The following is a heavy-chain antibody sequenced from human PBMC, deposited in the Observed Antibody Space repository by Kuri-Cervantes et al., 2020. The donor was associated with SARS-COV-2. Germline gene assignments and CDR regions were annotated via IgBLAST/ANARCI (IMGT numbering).Heavy chain of an antibody. D-gene: IGHD5-12*01. V-gene: IGHV3-23*01. CDR1: GFTFKSYA. CDR3: TRDRRRYSGDTSHFYMDV. J-gene: IGHJ6*03. Sequence: LSLTCAASGFTFKSYAMNWVRQAPGKGLEWVSGISGTGGGTYYADSVKGRFTISRANSKNMLYLEMKSLRVEDTAVYYCTRDRRRYSGDTSHFYMDVWGTGTTVTVSS. CDR2: ISGTGGGT.